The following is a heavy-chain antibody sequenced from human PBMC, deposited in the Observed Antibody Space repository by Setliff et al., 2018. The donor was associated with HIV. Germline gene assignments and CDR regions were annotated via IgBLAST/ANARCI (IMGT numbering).Heavy chain of an antibody. CDR3: TRQSPVAGSGAFDI. J-gene: IGHJ3*02. CDR1: GDSIISGGYY. Sequence: SETLSLTCTVSGDSIISGGYYWSWIRQPAGQGLEWIGRIYTSGNTNYNPSTNYNPSLKSRIAISLETSRNQFSLRVTSVTATDTAVYYCTRQSPVAGSGAFDIWGQGTMVTVS. CDR2: IYTSGNTNYNPST. V-gene: IGHV4-61*02. D-gene: IGHD6-19*01.